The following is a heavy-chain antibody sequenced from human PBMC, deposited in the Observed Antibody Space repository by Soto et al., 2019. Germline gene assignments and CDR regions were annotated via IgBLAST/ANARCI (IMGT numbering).Heavy chain of an antibody. V-gene: IGHV4-59*01. J-gene: IGHJ4*02. CDR1: GCSLSGCS. Sequence: PSETQSLPSLVSGCSLSGCSWSCIRQSPGKGLEWLGYVYYTGSTNYSPSLRSRVSISVDTSKNEFSLRLSSVTAADTAVYFCARSVAVPGAHIDYWGQGTQVTSPQ. CDR2: VYYTGST. D-gene: IGHD6-19*01. CDR3: ARSVAVPGAHIDY.